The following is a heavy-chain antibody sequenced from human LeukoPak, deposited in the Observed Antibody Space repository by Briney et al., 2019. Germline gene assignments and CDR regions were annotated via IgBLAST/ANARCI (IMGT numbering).Heavy chain of an antibody. V-gene: IGHV3-30*02. D-gene: IGHD6-13*01. J-gene: IGHJ4*02. Sequence: GGSLRLSCAASGFTFSSYGMHWVRQAPGKGLEWVAFIRYDGSNKYYADSVKGRFTISRDNSKNTLYLQMNSLRAGDTAVYYCAKERNSSSWYEVLDYWGQGTLVTVSS. CDR3: AKERNSSSWYEVLDY. CDR2: IRYDGSNK. CDR1: GFTFSSYG.